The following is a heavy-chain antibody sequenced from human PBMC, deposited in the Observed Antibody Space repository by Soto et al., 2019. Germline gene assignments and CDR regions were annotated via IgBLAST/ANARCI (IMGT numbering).Heavy chain of an antibody. Sequence: EVQLVHSGGGLVQPGGSLRLSCAASGFTVSNNYMSWVRQAPGKGLEWVSLIYSGGGTYYADSVKGRFTISRDNSKNTLYPPMNNLSGEDAVIYYCARSGDNSNYQLGWFDPWGQGTLVTVSS. V-gene: IGHV3-66*01. D-gene: IGHD4-4*01. CDR1: GFTVSNNY. CDR2: IYSGGGT. J-gene: IGHJ5*02. CDR3: ARSGDNSNYQLGWFDP.